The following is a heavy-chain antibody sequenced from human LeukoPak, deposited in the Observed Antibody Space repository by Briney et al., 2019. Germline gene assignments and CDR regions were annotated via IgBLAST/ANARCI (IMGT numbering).Heavy chain of an antibody. Sequence: ASETLSLTCTVSGGSISSYYWSWIRQPPGKGLEWIGRINTSGSTNYNPSLRSRVTMSVNTSKNQFSLNLTSVTAADTAVCSCAREGGDPRWLDPWGQGTLVTVSS. CDR2: INTSGST. V-gene: IGHV4-4*07. D-gene: IGHD6-25*01. CDR3: AREGGDPRWLDP. J-gene: IGHJ5*02. CDR1: GGSISSYY.